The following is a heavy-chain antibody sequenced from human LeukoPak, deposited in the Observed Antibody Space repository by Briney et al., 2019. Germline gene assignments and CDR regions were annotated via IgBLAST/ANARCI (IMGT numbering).Heavy chain of an antibody. CDR1: GFTFSSYW. D-gene: IGHD3-9*01. CDR2: IKEDGSEK. V-gene: IGHV3-7*04. Sequence: GGSLRLSCAASGFTFSSYWMSWVRQAPGKGLEWVANIKEDGSEKYYVDSVKGRFTISGDNAKNSLYLQMNSLRAEDTAVYYCARSLRYFDWPSYYFDYWGQGTLVTVSS. CDR3: ARSLRYFDWPSYYFDY. J-gene: IGHJ4*02.